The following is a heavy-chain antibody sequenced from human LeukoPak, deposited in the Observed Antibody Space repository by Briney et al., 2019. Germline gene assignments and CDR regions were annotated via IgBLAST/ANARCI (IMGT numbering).Heavy chain of an antibody. CDR1: GFTFSSYG. CDR3: AKDNYDFWSGYCDC. Sequence: GGSLRLSCAASGFTFSSYGMHWVRQAPGKGLEWVAFIRYDGSNKYYADSVKGRFTISRDNSKNTLYLQMNSLRAEDTAVYYGAKDNYDFWSGYCDCWGQGTLVTVSS. D-gene: IGHD3-3*01. V-gene: IGHV3-30*02. J-gene: IGHJ4*02. CDR2: IRYDGSNK.